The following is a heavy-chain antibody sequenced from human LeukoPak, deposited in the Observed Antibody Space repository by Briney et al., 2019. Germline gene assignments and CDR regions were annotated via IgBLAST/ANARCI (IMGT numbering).Heavy chain of an antibody. CDR1: GGSISSYY. D-gene: IGHD3-9*01. J-gene: IGHJ6*02. CDR3: ARGLSDYDILTGFYYYYGMDV. V-gene: IGHV4-4*07. CDR2: IYTSGST. Sequence: SETLPLTCTVSGGSISSYYWSWIRQPAGKGLEWIGRIYTSGSTNYNPSLKSRVTMSVDTSKNQFSPKLSSVTAADTAVYYCARGLSDYDILTGFYYYYGMDVWGQGTTVTVSS.